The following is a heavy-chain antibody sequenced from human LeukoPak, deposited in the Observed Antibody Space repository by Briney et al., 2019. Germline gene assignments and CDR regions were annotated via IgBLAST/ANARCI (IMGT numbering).Heavy chain of an antibody. CDR2: ISGSGGST. J-gene: IGHJ2*01. CDR3: AKGRSGRSRSWYFDL. D-gene: IGHD6-19*01. CDR1: GFTFSSYA. Sequence: PGGSLRLSCAASGFTFSSYAMSGVRQAPGKGLEWVSAISGSGGSTYYADSVKGRFTISRDNSKNTLYLQMNSLRAEGTAVYYCAKGRSGRSRSWYFDLWGRGTLVTVSS. V-gene: IGHV3-23*01.